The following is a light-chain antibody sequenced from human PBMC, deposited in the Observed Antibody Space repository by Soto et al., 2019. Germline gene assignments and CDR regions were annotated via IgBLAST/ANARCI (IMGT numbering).Light chain of an antibody. J-gene: IGKJ3*01. CDR2: AAS. Sequence: DIQLTQSPSFLSASVGDRVTITCRASQGIGSSLAWYQQKPGKAPKLLIYAASTFQSGVPSRFSGSGSGTEFTLTISSLQPEDFTTYYCQQLNNFPRTFGPGTTVDVK. V-gene: IGKV1-9*01. CDR1: QGIGSS. CDR3: QQLNNFPRT.